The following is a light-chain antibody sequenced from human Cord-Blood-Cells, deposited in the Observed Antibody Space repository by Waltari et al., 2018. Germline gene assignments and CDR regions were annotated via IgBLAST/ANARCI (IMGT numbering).Light chain of an antibody. CDR1: SSNIGAGYD. CDR3: QSYDSSLSGWV. Sequence: QSVLTQPPSVSGAPGPRVTISCTGSSSNIGAGYDVHWYQQRPGTAPKLLIYGNSNRPSGVPDRFSGCKSGPSASLAITGLQAEDEADYYCQSYDSSLSGWVFGGGTKLTVL. V-gene: IGLV1-40*01. J-gene: IGLJ3*02. CDR2: GNS.